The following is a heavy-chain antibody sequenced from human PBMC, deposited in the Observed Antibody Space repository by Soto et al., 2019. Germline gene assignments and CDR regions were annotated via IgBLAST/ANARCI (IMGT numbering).Heavy chain of an antibody. V-gene: IGHV3-11*01. D-gene: IGHD3-22*01. J-gene: IGHJ6*02. CDR3: ARAMGMIVVVITKNYYGMDV. CDR1: GFTFSDYY. Sequence: PGGSLRLSCAASGFTFSDYYMSWIRQAPGKGLEWVSYISSSGSTIYYADSVKGRFTISRDNAKNSLYLQMNSLRAEDTAVYYCARAMGMIVVVITKNYYGMDVWGQGTTVTVSS. CDR2: ISSSGSTI.